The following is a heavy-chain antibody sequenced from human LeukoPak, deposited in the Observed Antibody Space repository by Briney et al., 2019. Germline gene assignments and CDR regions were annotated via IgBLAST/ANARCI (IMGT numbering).Heavy chain of an antibody. D-gene: IGHD2-2*01. CDR3: TRKGDGYCSSTSCYAYYFDY. J-gene: IGHJ4*02. CDR1: GFTVSSNY. V-gene: IGHV3-66*01. CDR2: IYSCGST. Sequence: GGSLRLSCAASGFTVSSNYMSWVRQAPGKGLEWVSVIYSCGSTYYADSVKGRFTISRDNSKNTLYLQMNSLKTEDTAVYYCTRKGDGYCSSTSCYAYYFDYWGQGTLVTVSS.